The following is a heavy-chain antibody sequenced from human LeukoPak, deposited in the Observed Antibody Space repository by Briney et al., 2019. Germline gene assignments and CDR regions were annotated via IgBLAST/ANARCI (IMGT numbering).Heavy chain of an antibody. J-gene: IGHJ4*02. CDR1: GVSINTYF. V-gene: IGHV4-59*01. CDR3: ARAGGGGFYGDYGYFDY. D-gene: IGHD4-17*01. Sequence: AETLSLTCTVSGVSINTYFWSWIRQPPGKGLEWIGHIYYSGSTNYNPSLKSRVTISVDTSKNQFPLKLSSVTAADTAVYYCARAGGGGFYGDYGYFDYWGQGTLVTVSS. CDR2: IYYSGST.